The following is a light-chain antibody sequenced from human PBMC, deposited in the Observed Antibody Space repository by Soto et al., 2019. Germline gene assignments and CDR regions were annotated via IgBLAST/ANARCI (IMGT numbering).Light chain of an antibody. CDR1: TGAVTNGHY. CDR3: LLSYNGPYV. CDR2: DTT. V-gene: IGLV7-46*01. Sequence: QAVVTQEPSLTVSPGGTVTLTRGSSTGAVTNGHYPYWFQQKPGQAHRTLIYDTTNRHSWTPARFSGSLLGGKAALTLSGAQPEDEAEYYCLLSYNGPYVFGTGTKVTVL. J-gene: IGLJ1*01.